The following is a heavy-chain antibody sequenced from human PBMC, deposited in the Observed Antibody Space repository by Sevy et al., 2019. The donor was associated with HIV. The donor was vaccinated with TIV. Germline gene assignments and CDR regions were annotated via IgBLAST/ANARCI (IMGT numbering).Heavy chain of an antibody. D-gene: IGHD2-21*01. V-gene: IGHV3-23*01. CDR2: ISASRGSS. CDR3: AKYKELGIGNWFDS. CDR1: GFTFSSYA. J-gene: IGHJ5*01. Sequence: GGSLRLSCEASGFTFSSYAMSWVRQAPGKGLEWLSSISASRGSSYYADSVKGRFTISRDNSKNTLYLQMNSLRAEDTATSYCAKYKELGIGNWFDSWGQGTLVTVSS.